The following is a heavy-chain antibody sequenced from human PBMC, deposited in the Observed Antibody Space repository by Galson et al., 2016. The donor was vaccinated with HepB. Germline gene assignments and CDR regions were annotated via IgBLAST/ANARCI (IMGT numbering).Heavy chain of an antibody. D-gene: IGHD3-22*01. V-gene: IGHV3-15*07. J-gene: IGHJ4*02. Sequence: SLRLSCAASAFTFSSAWMNWVRPAPGKGLEWVGRIKSKTDGGTTDYAAPVKGRFTISRDDSKNTLYLQMNSLKTEDTAVYYCSTDKGYYYENSGFYYRDYWGQGTLVTVSS. CDR2: IKSKTDGGTT. CDR3: STDKGYYYENSGFYYRDY. CDR1: AFTFSSAW.